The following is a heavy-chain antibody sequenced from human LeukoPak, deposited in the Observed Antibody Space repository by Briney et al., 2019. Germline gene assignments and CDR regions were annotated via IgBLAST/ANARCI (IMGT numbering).Heavy chain of an antibody. CDR1: GYTFTGYY. V-gene: IGHV1-2*02. CDR2: INPNSGGT. CDR3: ASGRTIFYYYMDV. Sequence: GASVKVSCKASGYTFTGYYMHWVRQAPGQGLEWMGWINPNSGGTNYAQKLQGRVTMTRDTSISTAYMELSRLRSDGTAVYYCASGRTIFYYYMDVWGKGTTVTISS. J-gene: IGHJ6*03. D-gene: IGHD3-3*02.